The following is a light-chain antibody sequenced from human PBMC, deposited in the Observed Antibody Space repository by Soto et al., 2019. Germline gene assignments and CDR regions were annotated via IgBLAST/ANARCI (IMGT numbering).Light chain of an antibody. CDR2: GAS. J-gene: IGKJ1*01. CDR1: QSVSSN. Sequence: IVMTHNPANLSVSPGEIATLSSTASQSVSSNLAWYQQKPGQAPRLLIYGASTRATGIPARFSGSGSGTEFTLTISSLQSEDFAVYYCQQYNNWPWTFGQGTKVDIK. CDR3: QQYNNWPWT. V-gene: IGKV3-15*01.